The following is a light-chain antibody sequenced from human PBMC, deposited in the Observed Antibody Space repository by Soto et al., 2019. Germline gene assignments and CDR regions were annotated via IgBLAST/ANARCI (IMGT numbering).Light chain of an antibody. CDR3: QQYNTSTLP. V-gene: IGKV1-5*03. Sequence: DIQMTQSPSTLSASVGDRVTITCRASQSISTWLAWYQQKPGKAPKLMIYKASSLESGVPSRFSGSGSGTEFTLTISRLQPDDFATYYCQQYNTSTLPFGGGTTVEIK. CDR2: KAS. J-gene: IGKJ4*01. CDR1: QSISTW.